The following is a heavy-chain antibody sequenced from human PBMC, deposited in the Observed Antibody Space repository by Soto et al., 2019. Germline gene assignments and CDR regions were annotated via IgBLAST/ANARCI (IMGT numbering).Heavy chain of an antibody. CDR3: ARHNLYDYIWGSYRYTDAFDI. CDR1: GYTFTSYG. V-gene: IGHV1-18*01. J-gene: IGHJ3*02. CDR2: ISAYNGNT. D-gene: IGHD3-16*02. Sequence: ASVKVSCKASGYTFTSYGISGVRQAPGQGLEWMGWISAYNGNTNYAQKLQGRVTMTTDTSTSTAYMELRSLRSDDTAVYYCARHNLYDYIWGSYRYTDAFDIWGQGTMVTVSS.